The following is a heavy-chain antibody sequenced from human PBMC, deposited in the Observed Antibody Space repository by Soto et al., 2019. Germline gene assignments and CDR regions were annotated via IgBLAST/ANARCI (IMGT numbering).Heavy chain of an antibody. D-gene: IGHD3-22*01. V-gene: IGHV4-31*03. CDR2: IYYSGST. J-gene: IGHJ5*02. Sequence: SETLSLTCTVSGGSISSGGYYWSWIRQHPWKGLEWIGYIYYSGSTYYNPSLKSRVTISVDTSKNQFSLKLSSVTAADTAVYYCARENYDSSGYYYVGGNWFDPWGQGXLVTVYS. CDR3: ARENYDSSGYYYVGGNWFDP. CDR1: GGSISSGGYY.